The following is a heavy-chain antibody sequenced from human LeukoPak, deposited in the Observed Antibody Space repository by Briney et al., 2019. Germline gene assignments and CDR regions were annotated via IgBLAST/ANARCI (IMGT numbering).Heavy chain of an antibody. CDR2: INPNSGGT. D-gene: IGHD3-10*01. J-gene: IGHJ4*02. Sequence: EASVKVSCKASGYTFTGYYMHWVRQAPGQGLEWMGRINPNSGGTNYAQKFQGRVTMTRDTSISTAYMELSRLRSDDTAVYYYARGYYGSGSYSTIDYWGQGTLVTVSS. CDR3: ARGYYGSGSYSTIDY. V-gene: IGHV1-2*06. CDR1: GYTFTGYY.